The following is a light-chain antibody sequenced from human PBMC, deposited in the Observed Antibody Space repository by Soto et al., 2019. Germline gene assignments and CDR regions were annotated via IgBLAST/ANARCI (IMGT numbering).Light chain of an antibody. CDR1: SGDVGGYNY. CDR2: EVN. CDR3: SSYAGSRNV. Sequence: QSALTQPPCASGSPGQSVAISCAGTSGDVGGYNYVSWYQQHPGKAPKLMIYEVNKRPSGVPDRFSGSKSGNTASLTVSGLQAEYEADYSCSSYAGSRNVFATGTKVNVL. V-gene: IGLV2-8*01. J-gene: IGLJ1*01.